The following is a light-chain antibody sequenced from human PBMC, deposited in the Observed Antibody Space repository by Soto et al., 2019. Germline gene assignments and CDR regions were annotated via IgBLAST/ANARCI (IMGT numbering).Light chain of an antibody. CDR1: QSISSY. J-gene: IGKJ4*01. V-gene: IGKV1-39*01. Sequence: DIQMTQSPSSLSASVGDRVSITCRASQSISSYLNWYQQKPGKAPKLLIYAASILHSGAPSRFSGSGSGTDFTLTISSLEPEDFATYYCQQSYSTPPVTFGGGTKVEI. CDR2: AAS. CDR3: QQSYSTPPVT.